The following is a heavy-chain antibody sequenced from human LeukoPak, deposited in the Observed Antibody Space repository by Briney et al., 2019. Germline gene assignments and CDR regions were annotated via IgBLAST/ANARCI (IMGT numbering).Heavy chain of an antibody. CDR3: AKGSYSISSFDY. D-gene: IGHD6-6*01. CDR2: INPNGGGT. J-gene: IGHJ4*02. CDR1: GYTFTDYY. V-gene: IGHV1-2*02. Sequence: ASVKVSCKASGYTFTDYYIHWVRQAPGQGLEWMGWINPNGGGTNYAKKFQGSVTMTRDTSISTAYMELNRLTSDDTAVYYCAKGSYSISSFDYWGQGTLVTVSS.